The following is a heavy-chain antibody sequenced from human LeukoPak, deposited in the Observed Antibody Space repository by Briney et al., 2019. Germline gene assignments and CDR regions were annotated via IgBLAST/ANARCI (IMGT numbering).Heavy chain of an antibody. CDR2: INPSGGST. V-gene: IGHV1-46*01. CDR3: ARVPPSIAAAGTDAFDI. D-gene: IGHD6-13*01. J-gene: IGHJ3*02. CDR1: GYTFTSYY. Sequence: ASVKVSCKASGYTFTSYYIHWVRQAPGQGLEWMGIINPSGGSTSYAQKFQGRVTMTRDMSTSTVYMELSSLRSEDTAVYYCARVPPSIAAAGTDAFDIWGQGTMVTVSS.